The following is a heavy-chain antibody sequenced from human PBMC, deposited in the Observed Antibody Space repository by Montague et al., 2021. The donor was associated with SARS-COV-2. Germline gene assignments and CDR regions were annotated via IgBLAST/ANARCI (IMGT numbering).Heavy chain of an antibody. V-gene: IGHV3-21*01. CDR3: VRPLSSSGSLDY. J-gene: IGHJ4*02. CDR2: ISSSSSDK. D-gene: IGHD6-19*01. CDR1: GFTFSTYS. Sequence: SLRLSWAASGFTFSTYSMNWVRQAPGKGLEWVSCISSSSSDKYYADSVKGRFTISRDNAKNSLYLQMNSLRAQDTAVYYCVRPLSSSGSLDYWGQGTLVTVSS.